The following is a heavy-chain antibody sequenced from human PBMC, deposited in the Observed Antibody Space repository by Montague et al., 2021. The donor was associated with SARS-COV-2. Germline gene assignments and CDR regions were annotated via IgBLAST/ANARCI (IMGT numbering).Heavy chain of an antibody. J-gene: IGHJ6*02. Sequence: TLSLTCTVSGASISSGGFYWSWLRQHPRKGLEWIGIIDYSGTTXHXXXXKXRLTISIDTSKNQFSLNLSSVTAADTAVYYCARGLSYQMVAGAIPNYSLDAWGQGTTVTVSS. CDR2: IDYSGTT. CDR1: GASISSGGFY. V-gene: IGHV4-31*03. D-gene: IGHD1-7*01. CDR3: ARGLSYQMVAGAIPNYSLDA.